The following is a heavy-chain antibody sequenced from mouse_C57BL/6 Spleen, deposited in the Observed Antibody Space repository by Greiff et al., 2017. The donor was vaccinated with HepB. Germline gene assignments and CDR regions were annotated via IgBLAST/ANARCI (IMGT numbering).Heavy chain of an antibody. Sequence: VQLQQPGAELVKPGASVKMSCKASGYTFTSYWITWVKQRPGQGLEWIGDIYPGSGSTNYNEKFKSKATLTVDTSSSTAYMQLSSLTSEDSAVYYWARGYDYDGGPWFAYWGQGTLVTVSA. CDR3: ARGYDYDGGPWFAY. CDR2: IYPGSGST. J-gene: IGHJ3*01. D-gene: IGHD2-4*01. V-gene: IGHV1-55*01. CDR1: GYTFTSYW.